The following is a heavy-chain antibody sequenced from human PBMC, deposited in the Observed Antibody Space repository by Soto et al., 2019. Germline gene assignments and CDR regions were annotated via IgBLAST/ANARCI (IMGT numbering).Heavy chain of an antibody. CDR3: ARFALLAAQKPNWIYP. CDR1: GGSFSGYY. CDR2: INHSGST. V-gene: IGHV4-34*01. J-gene: IGHJ5*02. D-gene: IGHD2-15*01. Sequence: SETLSLNCAVYGGSFSGYYWSWIRQPPGKGLEWIGEINHSGSTNYNPSLKSRVTISVDTSKNQFSLKLSSVTAADTAVYYCARFALLAAQKPNWIYPWGQGTLLTVSS.